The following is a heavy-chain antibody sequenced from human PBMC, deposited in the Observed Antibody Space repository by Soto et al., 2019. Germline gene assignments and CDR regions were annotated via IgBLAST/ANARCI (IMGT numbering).Heavy chain of an antibody. Sequence: GESLKISCKGSGFSFTNYWISWVRQMPGKGLEWMGNIDPVDSYANYSPSFQGHVTFSVDTSISTAYLQWSSLKASDTAMYFCARIESIARNWFDPWGQGTLVTVS. CDR3: ARIESIARNWFDP. CDR1: GFSFTNYW. V-gene: IGHV5-10-1*01. CDR2: IDPVDSYA. J-gene: IGHJ5*02. D-gene: IGHD6-13*01.